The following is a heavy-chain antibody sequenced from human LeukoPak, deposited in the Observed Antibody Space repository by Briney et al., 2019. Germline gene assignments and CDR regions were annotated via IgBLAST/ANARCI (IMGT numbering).Heavy chain of an antibody. V-gene: IGHV4-34*01. CDR3: ARVGGDYDSSGYYYPAHPAGAFDI. CDR1: GGSFSGYF. D-gene: IGHD3-22*01. J-gene: IGHJ3*02. Sequence: PSETLSLTCAVYGGSFSGYFWSWIRQPPGKGLEWIGEINHSGSTNYNPSLKSRVTISVDTSKNQFSLKLSSVTAADTAVYYCARVGGDYDSSGYYYPAHPAGAFDIWGQGTMVTVSS. CDR2: INHSGST.